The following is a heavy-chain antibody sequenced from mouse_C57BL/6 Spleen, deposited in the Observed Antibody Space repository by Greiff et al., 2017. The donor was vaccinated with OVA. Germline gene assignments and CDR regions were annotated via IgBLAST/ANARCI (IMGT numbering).Heavy chain of an antibody. J-gene: IGHJ1*03. V-gene: IGHV1-26*01. Sequence: VQLQQSGPELVKPGASVKISCKASGYTFTDYYMNWVKQSHGKSLEWIGDINPNNGGTSYNQKFKGKATLTVDKSSSTAYMELRSLTSEDSAVYYCARAGYYGSSYRWYFDVWGTGTTVTVSS. D-gene: IGHD1-1*01. CDR1: GYTFTDYY. CDR2: INPNNGGT. CDR3: ARAGYYGSSYRWYFDV.